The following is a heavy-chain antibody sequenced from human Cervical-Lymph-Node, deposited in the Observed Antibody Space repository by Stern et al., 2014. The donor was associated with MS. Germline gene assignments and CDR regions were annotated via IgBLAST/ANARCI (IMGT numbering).Heavy chain of an antibody. CDR3: ARGGHPYYGSGSYDPLDY. CDR2: IHPSGGRT. D-gene: IGHD3-10*01. CDR1: GYTFSSYY. V-gene: IGHV1-46*03. Sequence: VHLVESGAEVMKPGASVRVSCKAAGYTFSSYYLHWVRQAPGQGLEWMAIIHPSGGRTTYAQGFQGRVTRARDKSPGTVYMDLSSLKAEDTAVYYCARGGHPYYGSGSYDPLDYWGQGTLVIVSS. J-gene: IGHJ4*02.